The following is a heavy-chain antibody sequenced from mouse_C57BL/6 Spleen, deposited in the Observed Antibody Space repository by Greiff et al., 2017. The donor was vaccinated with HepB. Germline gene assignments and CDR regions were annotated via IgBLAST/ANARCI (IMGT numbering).Heavy chain of an antibody. V-gene: IGHV1-81*01. D-gene: IGHD1-1*01. CDR3: AREGSTTVVAHWYFDV. CDR1: GYTFTSYG. J-gene: IGHJ1*03. Sequence: VQLQQSGAELARPGASVKLSCKASGYTFTSYGISWVKQRTGQGLEWIGEIYPRSGNTYYNEKFKGKATLTADKSSSTAYMELRSLTSEDSAFYFCAREGSTTVVAHWYFDVWGTGTTVTVSS. CDR2: IYPRSGNT.